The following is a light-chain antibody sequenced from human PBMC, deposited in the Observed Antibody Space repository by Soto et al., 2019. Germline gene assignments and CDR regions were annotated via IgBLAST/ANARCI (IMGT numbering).Light chain of an antibody. V-gene: IGKV1-5*01. Sequence: DIQMTQSPSTLSASVGDRVTITCRASQSVSNWLAWYQQKPGKAPKLLIYDASSLESGVPSRFSGSGSGTEFTLTISSLQPDDFATYYCQQYNPYSLWTFGQGTKVEIK. J-gene: IGKJ1*01. CDR2: DAS. CDR3: QQYNPYSLWT. CDR1: QSVSNW.